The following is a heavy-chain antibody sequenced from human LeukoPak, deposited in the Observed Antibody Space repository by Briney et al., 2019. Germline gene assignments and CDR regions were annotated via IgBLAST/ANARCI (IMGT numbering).Heavy chain of an antibody. Sequence: GRSLRLSCAASGLTFSSYGMHWVRQAPGKGLEWVAVIWYDGSNKYYADSVKGRFTISRDTPQNTLYLQMNSLRAEDTAVYYCARDRYVRYFDYWGQGALVTVSS. CDR2: IWYDGSNK. CDR3: ARDRYVRYFDY. D-gene: IGHD1-1*01. J-gene: IGHJ4*02. V-gene: IGHV3-33*01. CDR1: GLTFSSYG.